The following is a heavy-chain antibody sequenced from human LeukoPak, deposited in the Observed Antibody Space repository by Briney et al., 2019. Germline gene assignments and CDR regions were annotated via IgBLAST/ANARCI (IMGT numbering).Heavy chain of an antibody. CDR3: AREGAPVEYYDFWSGYSHKRYYFDY. D-gene: IGHD3-3*01. Sequence: SETLSLTCAVYGGSFSGYYWSWIRQPPGKGLEWIGEINHSGSTNYNPSLKSRVTISVDTSKNQFSLKLSSVTAADTAVYYCAREGAPVEYYDFWSGYSHKRYYFDYWGQGTLVSVSS. J-gene: IGHJ4*02. CDR2: INHSGST. V-gene: IGHV4-34*01. CDR1: GGSFSGYY.